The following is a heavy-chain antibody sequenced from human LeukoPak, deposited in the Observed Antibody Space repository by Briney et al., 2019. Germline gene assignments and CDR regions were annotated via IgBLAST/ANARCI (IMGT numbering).Heavy chain of an antibody. CDR3: ARSSGGYRSLDP. V-gene: IGHV3-7*01. CDR2: INEDGSEK. J-gene: IGHJ5*02. Sequence: PGGSLRLSCAASGFTFSNYWMSWVRQGPVKGLEWVANINEDGSEKNYVDSVKGRFTISRDTANNSLYLQMNSLRAEDTAVYFCARSSGGYRSLDPWGQGTLVTVSS. D-gene: IGHD1-26*01. CDR1: GFTFSNYW.